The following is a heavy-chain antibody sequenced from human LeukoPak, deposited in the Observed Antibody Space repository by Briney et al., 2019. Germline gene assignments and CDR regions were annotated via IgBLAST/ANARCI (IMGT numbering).Heavy chain of an antibody. CDR1: GFTFSDYY. CDR2: ISSSGSTI. CDR3: AREKPDGTTLDY. Sequence: GGSLRLSCAASGFTFSDYYMSWIRQAPGKGLEWVSYISSSGSTIYYADSVKGRFTISRDNAKNPLYLQMNSLRAEDTAVYYCAREKPDGTTLDYWGQGTLVTVSS. D-gene: IGHD1-1*01. V-gene: IGHV3-11*01. J-gene: IGHJ4*02.